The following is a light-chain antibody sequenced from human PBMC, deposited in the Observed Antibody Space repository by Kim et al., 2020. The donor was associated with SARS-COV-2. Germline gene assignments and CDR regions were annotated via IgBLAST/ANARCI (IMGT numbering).Light chain of an antibody. Sequence: EIVLTQSPGTLSLSPGERATLSCRASQSVSSSYLAWYQQKPGQAPRLLIYGASSRATGIPDRFSSSGSGTDFTLTISRLEPEDFAVYYCQQYGSSPNTFGGGTKVDIK. CDR1: QSVSSSY. J-gene: IGKJ4*01. V-gene: IGKV3-20*01. CDR3: QQYGSSPNT. CDR2: GAS.